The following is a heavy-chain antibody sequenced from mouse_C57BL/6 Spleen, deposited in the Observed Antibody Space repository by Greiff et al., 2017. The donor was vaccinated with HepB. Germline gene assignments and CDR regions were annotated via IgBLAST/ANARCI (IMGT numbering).Heavy chain of an antibody. CDR2: INPSSGYT. V-gene: IGHV1-4*01. Sequence: QVQLQQSGAELARPGASVKMSCKASGYTFTSYTMHWVKQRPGQGLEWIGYINPSSGYTKYNQKFKDKATLTADKSSSTAYMQLSSLTSEDSAVYYCARRSGGTDYAMDYWGQGTSVTVSS. CDR3: ARRSGGTDYAMDY. J-gene: IGHJ4*01. D-gene: IGHD3-2*02. CDR1: GYTFTSYT.